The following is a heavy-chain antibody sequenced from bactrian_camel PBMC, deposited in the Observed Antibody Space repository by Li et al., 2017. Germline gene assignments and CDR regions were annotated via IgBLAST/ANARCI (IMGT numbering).Heavy chain of an antibody. CDR3: AARTSSGWCVAGTPFPY. D-gene: IGHD2*01. V-gene: IGHV3S55*01. J-gene: IGHJ4*01. CDR2: IGSDGNR. CDR1: VSLPTGCSYD. Sequence: HVQLVESGGGSVQAGGPLRLSCAASVSLPTGCSYDMSWYRQAPGREREFVASIGSDGNRGYTDSVKGRFTISKDSAKNTLYLKMISLKPEDSAMYYCAARTSSGWCVAGTPFPYWGQGTQVTVS.